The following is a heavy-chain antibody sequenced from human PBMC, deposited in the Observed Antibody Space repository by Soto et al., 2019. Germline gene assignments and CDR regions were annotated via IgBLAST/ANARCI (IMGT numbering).Heavy chain of an antibody. V-gene: IGHV3-11*01. CDR1: GFTFTDYY. Sequence: GGSLRLSCAASGFTFTDYYMSWMRQAPGKGLEWVSYISVSGSTIYYADSVKGRFTISRDNAKSSLYLQMNSLRAEDTAVYYCTRGGRTRGDFWGQGTLVTVSS. CDR3: TRGGRTRGDF. D-gene: IGHD3-16*01. CDR2: ISVSGSTI. J-gene: IGHJ4*02.